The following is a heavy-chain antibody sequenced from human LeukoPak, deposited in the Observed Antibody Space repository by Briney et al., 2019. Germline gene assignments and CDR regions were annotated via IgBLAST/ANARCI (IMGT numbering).Heavy chain of an antibody. D-gene: IGHD2-2*01. V-gene: IGHV3-15*01. J-gene: IGHJ5*02. Sequence: PGGSLRLSCAAAGFTFSNAWMSWVRQAPGKGLEWVGRIKSKTDGGTTDYAAPVKGRFTISRDDSKDTLYLQMNSLKTEDTAMYYCKDRGKIVVVPSAPTNWFDPWGQGTLVTVSS. CDR3: KDRGKIVVVPSAPTNWFDP. CDR2: IKSKTDGGTT. CDR1: GFTFSNAW.